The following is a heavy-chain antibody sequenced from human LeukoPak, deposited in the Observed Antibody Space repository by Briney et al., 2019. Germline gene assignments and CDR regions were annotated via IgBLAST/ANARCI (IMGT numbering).Heavy chain of an antibody. V-gene: IGHV1-69*05. J-gene: IGHJ5*02. CDR1: GGTFSSYA. CDR3: ARVVDIVVVPAATYNWFDP. D-gene: IGHD2-2*03. CDR2: IIPIFGTA. Sequence: SVKVSCKASGGTFSSYAISWVRQAPGQGLEWMGGIIPIFGTANYAQKFQGRVTITTDESTSTAYMVLSSLRSEDTAVYYCARVVDIVVVPAATYNWFDPWGQGTLVTVSS.